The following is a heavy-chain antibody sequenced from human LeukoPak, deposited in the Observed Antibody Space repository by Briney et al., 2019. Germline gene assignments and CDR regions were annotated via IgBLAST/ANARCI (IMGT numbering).Heavy chain of an antibody. CDR3: ARDWALMEGWLREDYYYYYGMDV. CDR2: IIPIFGTA. V-gene: IGHV1-69*01. J-gene: IGHJ6*02. CDR1: GGTFSSYA. D-gene: IGHD5-12*01. Sequence: GGSLRLSCAASGGTFSSYAISWVRQAPGQGLEWMGGIIPIFGTANYAQKFQGRVTITADESTSTAYMELSSLRSEDTAVYYCARDWALMEGWLREDYYYYYGMDVWGQGTTVTVSS.